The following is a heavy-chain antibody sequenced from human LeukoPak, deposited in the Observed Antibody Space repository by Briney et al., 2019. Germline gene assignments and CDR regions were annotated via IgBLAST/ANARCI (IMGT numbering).Heavy chain of an antibody. D-gene: IGHD3-3*01. Sequence: ASVKVSCKVSGYTLTGLSMHWVRQAPGKGLEWMGGFDPEDGETIYAQKFQGRVTMTEDTSTDTAYMELSSLRSEDTAVYYCATDTITIFGVVPITWGQGTLVTVSS. V-gene: IGHV1-24*01. CDR3: ATDTITIFGVVPIT. CDR2: FDPEDGET. J-gene: IGHJ5*02. CDR1: GYTLTGLS.